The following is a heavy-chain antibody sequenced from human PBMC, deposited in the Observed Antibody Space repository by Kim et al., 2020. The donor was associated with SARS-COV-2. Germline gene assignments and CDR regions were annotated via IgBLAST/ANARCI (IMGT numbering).Heavy chain of an antibody. CDR3: ATSLWSGYYHYGMDV. J-gene: IGHJ6*02. CDR2: ISSSGSTI. CDR1: GFTFSDYY. Sequence: GGSLRLSCAASGFTFSDYYMSWIRQAPGKGLEWVSYISSSGSTIYYADSVKGRFTISRDNAKNSLYLQMNSLRAEDTAVYYCATSLWSGYYHYGMDVWGQGTTVTVSS. V-gene: IGHV3-11*01. D-gene: IGHD3-3*01.